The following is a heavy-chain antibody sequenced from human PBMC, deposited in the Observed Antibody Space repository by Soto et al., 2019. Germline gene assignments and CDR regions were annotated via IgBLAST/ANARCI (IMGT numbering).Heavy chain of an antibody. V-gene: IGHV3-64*01. J-gene: IGHJ6*03. CDR1: GFTFSSYA. CDR2: ISSNGGST. Sequence: EVQLVESGGGLVQPGGSLRLSCAASGFTFSSYAMHWVRQAPGKGLEYVSAISSNGGSTYYANSVKGRFTISRDNSKNTLYLQMGSLRAEDMAVYYCAREYVELRVLEWSIPHYYMDVWGKGTTVTVSS. CDR3: AREYVELRVLEWSIPHYYMDV. D-gene: IGHD3-3*01.